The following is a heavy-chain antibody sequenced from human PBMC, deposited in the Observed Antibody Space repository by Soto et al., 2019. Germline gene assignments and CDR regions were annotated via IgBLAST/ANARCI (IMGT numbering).Heavy chain of an antibody. CDR3: ARGDYDILTGRPALFDY. CDR1: GGTFSSYA. Sequence: ASVKVSCKASGGTFSSYAIRWVRQAPGQGLEWMGGIIPIFGTANYAQKFQGRVTITADKSTSTAYMELSSLRSEDTAVYYCARGDYDILTGRPALFDYWGQGTLVTVSS. D-gene: IGHD3-9*01. J-gene: IGHJ4*02. V-gene: IGHV1-69*06. CDR2: IIPIFGTA.